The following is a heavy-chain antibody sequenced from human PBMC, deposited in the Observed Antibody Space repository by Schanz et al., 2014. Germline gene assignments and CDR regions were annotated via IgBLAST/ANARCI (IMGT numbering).Heavy chain of an antibody. V-gene: IGHV3-23*01. D-gene: IGHD6-25*01. CDR2: ISGSGGST. CDR1: GFSFGTYA. CDR3: AKVRYSSGWRGDYFDE. Sequence: EVQLLESGGGLVEPGGSLRLSCAASGFSFGTYAMSWVRQAPGKGLEWVSAISGSGGSTYYADSVKGRFTISRDNSKNTLYLQMNSLRAEDTAVYYCAKVRYSSGWRGDYFDEWGQGTLVTVAS. J-gene: IGHJ4*02.